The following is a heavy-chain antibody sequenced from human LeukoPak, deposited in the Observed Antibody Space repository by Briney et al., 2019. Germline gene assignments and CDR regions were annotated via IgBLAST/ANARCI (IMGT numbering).Heavy chain of an antibody. V-gene: IGHV3-23*01. J-gene: IGHJ4*02. Sequence: PGGSLRLSCTASGFTFRTYAMNWVREAPGKGVEWLSGISGSRNGTYYADSVKGRFTISRDNSKNVVYLQMNSLTVEDAATYYCAKRTMSAFDSWGQGTLLIVSS. CDR2: ISGSRNGT. CDR1: GFTFRTYA. CDR3: AKRTMSAFDS.